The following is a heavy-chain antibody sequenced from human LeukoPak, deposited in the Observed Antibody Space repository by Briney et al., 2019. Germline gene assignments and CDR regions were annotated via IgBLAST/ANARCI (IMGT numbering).Heavy chain of an antibody. Sequence: AGGSLRLSCAASGFTFSSYAMHWVRQAPGKGLEYVSAISSNGGSTYYANSVKGRFTISRDNSKNTLYLQTGSLRAEDMAVYYCARSATWIQYYYYYMDVWGKGTTVTVSS. J-gene: IGHJ6*03. CDR3: ARSATWIQYYYYYMDV. D-gene: IGHD5-18*01. CDR2: ISSNGGST. CDR1: GFTFSSYA. V-gene: IGHV3-64*01.